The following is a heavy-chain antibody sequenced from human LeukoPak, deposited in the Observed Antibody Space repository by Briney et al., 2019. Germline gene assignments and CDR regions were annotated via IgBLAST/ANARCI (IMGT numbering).Heavy chain of an antibody. J-gene: IGHJ4*02. CDR3: AKDLDSYGYGSLDY. Sequence: GGSLRLSCAASGFTFSSYAMSWVRQAPGKGLEWVSAISGSGGSTYYADSVKGRFTISRDNSKNTLYLQMNSLRAEDTAVYYCAKDLDSYGYGSLDYWGQGTLVTVSS. D-gene: IGHD5-18*01. V-gene: IGHV3-23*01. CDR2: ISGSGGST. CDR1: GFTFSSYA.